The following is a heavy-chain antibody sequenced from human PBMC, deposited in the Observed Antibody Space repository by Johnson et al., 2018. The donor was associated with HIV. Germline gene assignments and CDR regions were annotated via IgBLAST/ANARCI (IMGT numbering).Heavy chain of an antibody. J-gene: IGHJ3*02. Sequence: VQLVESGGGLVKPGGSLRLSCAASGFTFSDYYMSWIRQAPGKGLEWVSAISGSGGSTYYADSVKGRFTISRDNSKNTLYLQMNSLRAEDTAVYYCAPLGDAFDIWGQGTMVTVSS. D-gene: IGHD7-27*01. CDR1: GFTFSDYY. CDR3: APLGDAFDI. CDR2: ISGSGGST. V-gene: IGHV3-23*04.